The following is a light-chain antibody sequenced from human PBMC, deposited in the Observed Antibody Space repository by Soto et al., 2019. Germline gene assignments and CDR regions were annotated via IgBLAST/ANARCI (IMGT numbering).Light chain of an antibody. CDR3: QKYNSAPLT. Sequence: DIQMTQSPSSLSASAGDRVTITCRASQGISNLAWYQQKPGKVPKLLIYAASTLQSGVPSRFSGSGSGTDFTLTISSLQPEAVATYYCQKYNSAPLTFGGGTKVEIK. CDR1: QGISN. CDR2: AAS. V-gene: IGKV1-27*01. J-gene: IGKJ4*01.